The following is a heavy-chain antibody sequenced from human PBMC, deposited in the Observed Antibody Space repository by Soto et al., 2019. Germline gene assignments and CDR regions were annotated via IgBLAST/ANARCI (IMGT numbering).Heavy chain of an antibody. D-gene: IGHD3-10*01. CDR1: GFTFSNYA. V-gene: IGHV3-23*01. CDR2: ISGSGYST. J-gene: IGHJ4*02. CDR3: AKDREVTAGAGTFDY. Sequence: EVQLLESGGGLVQPGGSLRLSCAGSGFTFSNYAISWVRQAPGKGLEWVSAISGSGYSTYYADSVKGQFTISRDNSKNTLYLQMNSLRAEDTAVYYCAKDREVTAGAGTFDYWGQGTLVTVSS.